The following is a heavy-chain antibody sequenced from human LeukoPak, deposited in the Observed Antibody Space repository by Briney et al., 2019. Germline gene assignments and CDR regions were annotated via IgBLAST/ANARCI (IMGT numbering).Heavy chain of an antibody. V-gene: IGHV1-2*02. CDR2: INPGSGGT. CDR1: GQTFTGYY. CDR3: ARVRTFRGLIIDNFDY. Sequence: ASVKVSCKASGQTFTGYYMYWMRQAAGQGLEWMGWINPGSGGTNYAQKFEARVTMTRDTSISTAYLELSRLTSDDSAVYYCARVRTFRGLIIDNFDYWGQGTLVTVSS. J-gene: IGHJ4*02. D-gene: IGHD3-10*01.